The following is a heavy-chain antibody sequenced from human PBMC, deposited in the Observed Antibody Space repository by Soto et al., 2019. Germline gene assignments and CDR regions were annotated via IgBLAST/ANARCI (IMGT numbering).Heavy chain of an antibody. CDR3: TRGPRPISTGTGAY. V-gene: IGHV3-74*01. CDR2: IYNDGTYS. D-gene: IGHD3-10*01. CDR1: GFIFKMYW. J-gene: IGHJ4*02. Sequence: VGSLRLSCAASGFIFKMYWMHWVRQSPGKGLVWISRIYNDGTYSDYADSVRGRFTISRDNVNDTLYLQMNNLRAEDSGLYYCTRGPRPISTGTGAYWGQGTQVTVSS.